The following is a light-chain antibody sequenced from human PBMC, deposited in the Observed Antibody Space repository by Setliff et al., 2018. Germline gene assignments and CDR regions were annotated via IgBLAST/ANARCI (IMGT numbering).Light chain of an antibody. CDR3: NAYASDTTYV. Sequence: QSALTQPAAVSGSPGQSITISCAGTSSDVGGYNYVSWYQQHPGKAPKLMIYEVTKRPSGVSDRFSGSKSGNTAYLTISGLQTEDEAEYYCNAYASDTTYVFGSGTKGTVL. J-gene: IGLJ1*01. V-gene: IGLV2-14*03. CDR2: EVT. CDR1: SSDVGGYNY.